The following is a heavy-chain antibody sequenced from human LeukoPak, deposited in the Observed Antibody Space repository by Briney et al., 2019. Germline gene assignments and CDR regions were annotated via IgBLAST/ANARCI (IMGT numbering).Heavy chain of an antibody. Sequence: GASVKVSCKVSGNTLTEFSMHWVRQAPGKGLEWMGGFDPEDGERIYAQKFQGRVTMTEDTSTDTAYMELSSLRSEDTAVYYCATLLTTMVRGVIITHDAFDMWGQGTMVTVSS. CDR2: FDPEDGER. CDR1: GNTLTEFS. V-gene: IGHV1-24*01. CDR3: ATLLTTMVRGVIITHDAFDM. D-gene: IGHD3-10*01. J-gene: IGHJ3*02.